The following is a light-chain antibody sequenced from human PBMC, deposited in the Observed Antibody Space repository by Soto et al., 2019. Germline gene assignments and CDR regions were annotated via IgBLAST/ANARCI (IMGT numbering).Light chain of an antibody. V-gene: IGKV1-6*01. CDR3: LQDLSYPRT. CDR2: AAS. J-gene: IGKJ1*01. CDR1: QDIRSY. Sequence: AIQMTQSPSSLSASVGDRVTITCRASQDIRSYLGWYQQKPGKAPKLLIFAASNLHSGVPSRFSGSGSGTDFTLTISSLHPEDLATYYCLQDLSYPRTFGQGTKVEI.